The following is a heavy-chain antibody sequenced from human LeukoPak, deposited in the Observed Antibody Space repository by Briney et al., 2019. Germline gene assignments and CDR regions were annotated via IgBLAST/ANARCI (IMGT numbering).Heavy chain of an antibody. D-gene: IGHD3-16*01. J-gene: IGHJ1*01. Sequence: SETLSLTCAVYGGSFSNFSSTWICPPPGKGLEWIGEINSSGGINYNPSLKSRVTMSIAASRNQFSLRLTSVTAADTAVYYCVRGGGGPRLQHWGQGTLVTVSS. CDR1: GGSFSNFS. CDR3: VRGGGGPRLQH. V-gene: IGHV4-34*01. CDR2: INSSGGI.